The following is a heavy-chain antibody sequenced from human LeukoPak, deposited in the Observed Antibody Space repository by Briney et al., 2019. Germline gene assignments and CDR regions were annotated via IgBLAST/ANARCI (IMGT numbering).Heavy chain of an antibody. D-gene: IGHD6-13*01. V-gene: IGHV4-59*11. J-gene: IGHJ4*02. CDR2: IYYSGST. CDR3: ARDANSSLDY. CDR1: GGASRSHY. Sequence: SGPTLVKPSETLSLTCTVSGGASRSHYWSWDRQPPGKGLEWNGYIYYSGSTNYNPSLTSRVTISVDTSMNQFSLKLSSVTAADTAVYYCARDANSSLDYWGQGTLVTVSS.